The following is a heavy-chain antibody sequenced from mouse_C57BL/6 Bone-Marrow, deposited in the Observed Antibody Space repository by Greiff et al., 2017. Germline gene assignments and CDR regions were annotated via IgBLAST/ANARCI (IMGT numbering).Heavy chain of an antibody. J-gene: IGHJ4*01. CDR1: GFNIKDYY. CDR3: ARGVLLVRYAMDY. Sequence: VQLQQSGAELVKPGASVKLSCTASGFNIKDYYMHWVKQRTEQGLEWIGRIDPEDGETKYAPNFQGKATITADTSSNTAYLQLRSLTAEDTAVCYCARGVLLVRYAMDYWGQGTSVTVSS. V-gene: IGHV14-2*01. CDR2: IDPEDGET. D-gene: IGHD2-2*01.